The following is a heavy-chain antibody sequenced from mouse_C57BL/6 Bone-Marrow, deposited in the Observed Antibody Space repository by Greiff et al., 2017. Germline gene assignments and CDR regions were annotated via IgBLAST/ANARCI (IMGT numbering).Heavy chain of an antibody. V-gene: IGHV5-9-1*02. CDR2: ISSGGDYI. CDR3: TRSDGYCWFAY. D-gene: IGHD2-3*01. J-gene: IGHJ3*01. CDR1: GFTFSSYA. Sequence: EVKLQESGEGLVKPGGSLKLSCAASGFTFSSYAMSWVRQTPEKRLEWVAYISSGGDYIYYADTVKGRFTISRDNARNTLYLQMSSLKSEDTAMYYCTRSDGYCWFAYWGQGTLVTVSA.